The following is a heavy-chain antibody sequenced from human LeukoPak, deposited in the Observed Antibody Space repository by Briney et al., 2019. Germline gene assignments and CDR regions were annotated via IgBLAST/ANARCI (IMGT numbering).Heavy chain of an antibody. CDR3: ARENWGRFDY. Sequence: GGSLRLSCVASGFSFSSWSMSWVRQAPGKRLEWVANMKEDGSEIYYVDSVQGRFTISRDNAKSSVYLQMNSLRGEDTAVYYCARENWGRFDYWGQGTLVTASS. J-gene: IGHJ4*02. D-gene: IGHD7-27*01. CDR2: MKEDGSEI. V-gene: IGHV3-7*01. CDR1: GFSFSSWS.